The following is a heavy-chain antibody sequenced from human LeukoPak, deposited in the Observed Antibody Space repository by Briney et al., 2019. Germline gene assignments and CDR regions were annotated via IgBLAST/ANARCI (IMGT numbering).Heavy chain of an antibody. D-gene: IGHD6-13*01. Sequence: ASVKVSCKVSGYTLTELSMHWVRQAPGKGLEWMGGFDPEDGETIYAQKFQGRVTMTEDTSTDTAYMELSSLRSEDTAVYYCVAPGYSSSWYGYWGQGTLVTVSS. CDR2: FDPEDGET. J-gene: IGHJ4*02. CDR3: VAPGYSSSWYGY. CDR1: GYTLTELS. V-gene: IGHV1-24*01.